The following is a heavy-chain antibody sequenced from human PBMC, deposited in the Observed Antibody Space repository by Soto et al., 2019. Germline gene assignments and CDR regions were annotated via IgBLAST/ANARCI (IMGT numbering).Heavy chain of an antibody. CDR2: ISGSDGST. J-gene: IGHJ4*02. CDR3: VPRKGDPFT. CDR1: GFTFSNYA. Sequence: GGSLRLSCVASGFTFSNYAMSWVRQAPGKGLEWVSAISGSDGSTYYADSVKGRFTISRDNSKNTLSLQMNSLRVEDSAVYYCVPRKGDPFTWGPGTLVTVSS. D-gene: IGHD3-16*01. V-gene: IGHV3-23*01.